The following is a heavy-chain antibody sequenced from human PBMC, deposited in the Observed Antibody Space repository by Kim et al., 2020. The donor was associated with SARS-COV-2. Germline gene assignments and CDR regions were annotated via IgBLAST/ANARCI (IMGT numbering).Heavy chain of an antibody. D-gene: IGHD3-22*01. J-gene: IGHJ5*02. CDR1: GGSVSSGSYY. Sequence: SETLSLTCTVSGGSVSSGSYYWSWIRQPPGKGLEWIGYIYYSGSTNYNPSLKSRVTISVDTSKNQFSLKLSSVTAADTAVYYCARGDYYDSSRRWFDPWGQGTLVTVSS. V-gene: IGHV4-61*01. CDR2: IYYSGST. CDR3: ARGDYYDSSRRWFDP.